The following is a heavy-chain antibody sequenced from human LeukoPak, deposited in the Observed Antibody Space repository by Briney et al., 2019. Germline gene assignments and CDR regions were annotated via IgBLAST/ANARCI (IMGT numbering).Heavy chain of an antibody. D-gene: IGHD4-17*01. Sequence: GASVKVSCKASGGTFSSYAISWVRQAPGQGLEWMGGIIPIFGTANYAQKFQGRVTITADKSTSTAYMELSSLRSEDTAVYYCARDYGDYSNDAFDIWGQGTMVTVSS. CDR1: GGTFSSYA. CDR2: IIPIFGTA. J-gene: IGHJ3*02. V-gene: IGHV1-69*06. CDR3: ARDYGDYSNDAFDI.